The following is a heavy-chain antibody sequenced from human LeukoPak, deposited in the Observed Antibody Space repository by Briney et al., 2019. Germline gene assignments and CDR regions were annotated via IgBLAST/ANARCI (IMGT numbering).Heavy chain of an antibody. V-gene: IGHV3-9*01. CDR2: ISWNSGSM. Sequence: GGSLRLSCAASGFTFDDYAMHWVRQAPGKGLEWVSGISWNSGSMGYADSVKGRFTISRDNAKNSLYLQMNSLRAEDTALYYCAKDIEGQWLASQYFDYWGQGTLVTVSS. J-gene: IGHJ4*02. CDR3: AKDIEGQWLASQYFDY. CDR1: GFTFDDYA. D-gene: IGHD6-19*01.